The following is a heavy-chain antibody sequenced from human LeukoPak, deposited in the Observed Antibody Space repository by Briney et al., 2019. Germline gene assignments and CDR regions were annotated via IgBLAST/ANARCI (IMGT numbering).Heavy chain of an antibody. CDR1: GFTFSSYA. CDR2: ISYDGSNK. D-gene: IGHD3-3*01. Sequence: PGGSLRLSCAASGFTFSSYAMHWVRQAPGKGLEWVAVISYDGSNKYYADSVKGRFTISKDNSKNTLYLQMNSLRAEDTAVYYCAREEYDFWSGYYTSYYYYGMDVWGQGTTATVSS. J-gene: IGHJ6*02. CDR3: AREEYDFWSGYYTSYYYYGMDV. V-gene: IGHV3-30-3*01.